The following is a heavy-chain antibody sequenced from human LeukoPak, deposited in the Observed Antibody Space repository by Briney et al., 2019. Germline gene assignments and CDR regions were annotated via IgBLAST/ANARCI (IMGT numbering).Heavy chain of an antibody. Sequence: APVKVSCKASGYTFTTYGISWVRQAPGQGLEWLGRNSVYNGNTNYARKLQGRVTMTTDTSTSTAYMELRSLRSDDTAVYYCARMILLLGDVLTVPPRGFDYWGQGTLVTVSS. D-gene: IGHD3-9*01. J-gene: IGHJ4*02. CDR1: GYTFTTYG. CDR2: NSVYNGNT. CDR3: ARMILLLGDVLTVPPRGFDY. V-gene: IGHV1-18*01.